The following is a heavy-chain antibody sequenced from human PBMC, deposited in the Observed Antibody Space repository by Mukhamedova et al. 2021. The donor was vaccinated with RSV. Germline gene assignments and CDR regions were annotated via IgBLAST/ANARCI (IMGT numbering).Heavy chain of an antibody. CDR2: IHPDGTHK. CDR3: MADIGY. J-gene: IGHJ4*02. V-gene: IGHV3-7*01. D-gene: IGHD5-12*01. Sequence: VANIHPDGTHKYYVDSVRDRFTISRDNTKNSLYLQLNSLRVDDTAVYYCMADIGYWGQGTLVTVSS.